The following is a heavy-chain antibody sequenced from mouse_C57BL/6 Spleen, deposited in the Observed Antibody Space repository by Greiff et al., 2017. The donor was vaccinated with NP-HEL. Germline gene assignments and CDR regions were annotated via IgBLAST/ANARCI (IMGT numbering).Heavy chain of an antibody. CDR3: ASSNWDGNYFDY. V-gene: IGHV3-6*01. Sequence: VQLKESGPGLVKPSQSLSLTCSVTGYSITSGYYWNWIRQFPGNKLEWMGYISYDGSNNYNPSLKNRISITRDTSKNQFFLKLNSVTTEDTATYYCASSNWDGNYFDYWGQGTTLTVSS. J-gene: IGHJ2*01. CDR2: ISYDGSN. D-gene: IGHD4-1*01. CDR1: GYSITSGYY.